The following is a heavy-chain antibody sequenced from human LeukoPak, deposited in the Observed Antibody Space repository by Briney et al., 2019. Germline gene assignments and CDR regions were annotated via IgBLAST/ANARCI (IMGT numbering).Heavy chain of an antibody. V-gene: IGHV1-18*01. CDR2: ISAYNGNT. D-gene: IGHD3-3*01. CDR1: GYTFTSYG. Sequence: AAVKLSCNASGYTFTSYGISWVRQAPGQGLEWMGWISAYNGNTNYAQKHQGRVTMTTATSTTTAYMELRSLRSDDTAVYYCARGPPDTITIFGVVIMPDGYWGQGTLVTVSS. J-gene: IGHJ4*02. CDR3: ARGPPDTITIFGVVIMPDGY.